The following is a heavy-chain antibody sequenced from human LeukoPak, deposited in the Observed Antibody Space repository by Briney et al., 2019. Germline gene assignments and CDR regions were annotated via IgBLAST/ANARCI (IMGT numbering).Heavy chain of an antibody. CDR2: IIPMFGTA. CDR1: GGTFSNYA. Sequence: SVKVSCKASGGTFSNYAITWVRQAPGQGLEWMGGIIPMFGTANYAQKFQGRVTITADESTSTAYMELSSLRSEDTAVYYCARAPYYYDSSGYYAPFYYYYMDVWGKGTTVTISS. V-gene: IGHV1-69*13. J-gene: IGHJ6*03. CDR3: ARAPYYYDSSGYYAPFYYYYMDV. D-gene: IGHD3-22*01.